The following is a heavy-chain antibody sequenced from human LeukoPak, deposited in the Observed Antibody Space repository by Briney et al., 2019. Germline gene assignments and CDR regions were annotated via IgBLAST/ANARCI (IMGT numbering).Heavy chain of an antibody. CDR1: GYTFTGYY. CDR3: ATQSGAYYDFWSGYYIDYYYYMDV. Sequence: ASVKVSCKASGYTFTGYYMHWVRQAPGQGLEWMGWINPNSGGTNYAQKFQGRVTMTRDTSISTAYMELSRLRSDDTAVYYCATQSGAYYDFWSGYYIDYYYYMDVWGKGTTVTVSS. V-gene: IGHV1-2*02. J-gene: IGHJ6*03. CDR2: INPNSGGT. D-gene: IGHD3-3*01.